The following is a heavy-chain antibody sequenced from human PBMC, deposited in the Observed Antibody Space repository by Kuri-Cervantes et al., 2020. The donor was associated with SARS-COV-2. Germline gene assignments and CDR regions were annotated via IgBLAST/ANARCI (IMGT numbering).Heavy chain of an antibody. CDR2: IYTSGST. D-gene: IGHD5-18*01. CDR1: GGSISSGDYY. Sequence: SETLSLTCTVSGGSISSGDYYWSWIRQPPGKGLEWIGRIYTSGSTNYNPSLKSRVTMSVDTSKNQFSLKLSSVTAADTAVYYCARTRMVNTAMPYSGAFDIWGQGTMVTVSS. CDR3: ARTRMVNTAMPYSGAFDI. V-gene: IGHV4-61*02. J-gene: IGHJ3*02.